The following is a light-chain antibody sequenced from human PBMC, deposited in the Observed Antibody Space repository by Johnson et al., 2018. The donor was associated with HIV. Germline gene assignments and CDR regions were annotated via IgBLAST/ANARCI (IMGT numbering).Light chain of an antibody. J-gene: IGLJ1*01. CDR1: SSNIGNNY. V-gene: IGLV1-51*01. Sequence: QSILTQPPSVSAAPGQKVTISCSGSSSNIGNNYVSWYQQVPGAAPKLLIYDNNRRPSGIPDRFSGSKSGTSATLGITGLQTGDEADYYGGTWDSSLRTAFCGTGTKVTVL. CDR3: GTWDSSLRTAF. CDR2: DNN.